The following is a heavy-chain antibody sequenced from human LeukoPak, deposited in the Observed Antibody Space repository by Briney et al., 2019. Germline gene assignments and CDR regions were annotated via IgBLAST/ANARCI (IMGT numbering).Heavy chain of an antibody. Sequence: ASVKVSCKASGYTFTSYYMHWVRQAPGQGLEWMGIINPSGGSTSYAQKFQGRVTMTRDTSTSTVYMELSSLRSEDTAVHYCARDQLRSDPEYYYYGMDVWGQGTTVTVSS. CDR3: ARDQLRSDPEYYYYGMDV. D-gene: IGHD1-1*01. V-gene: IGHV1-46*01. CDR2: INPSGGST. J-gene: IGHJ6*02. CDR1: GYTFTSYY.